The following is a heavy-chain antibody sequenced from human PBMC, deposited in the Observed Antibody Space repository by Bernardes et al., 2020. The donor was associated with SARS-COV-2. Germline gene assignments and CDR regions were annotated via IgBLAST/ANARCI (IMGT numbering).Heavy chain of an antibody. CDR3: AKGGWLLSPNYYYGMDV. V-gene: IGHV1-69*13. CDR1: GGTFSSYA. Sequence: SVKVSCKASGGTFSSYAISWVRQAPGQGLEWMGGIIPIFGTANYAQKFQGRVTITADESTSTAYMELSSLRSEDTAVYYCAKGGWLLSPNYYYGMDVWGQGTTVTVSS. D-gene: IGHD2-15*01. J-gene: IGHJ6*02. CDR2: IIPIFGTA.